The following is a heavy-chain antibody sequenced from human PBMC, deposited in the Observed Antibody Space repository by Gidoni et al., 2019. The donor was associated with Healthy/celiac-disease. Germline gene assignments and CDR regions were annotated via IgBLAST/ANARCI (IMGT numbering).Heavy chain of an antibody. V-gene: IGHV4-34*01. CDR3: ARVIRGIVDY. J-gene: IGHJ4*02. CDR1: GGSSSGYY. Sequence: QVQLQQWGAGLLKPSETLSLTCAVYGGSSSGYYWSWIRQPPGKGLEWIGEINHSGSTNYNPSLKSRVTISVDTSKNQFSLKLSSVTAADTAVYYCARVIRGIVDYWGQGTLVTVSS. CDR2: INHSGST. D-gene: IGHD3-10*01.